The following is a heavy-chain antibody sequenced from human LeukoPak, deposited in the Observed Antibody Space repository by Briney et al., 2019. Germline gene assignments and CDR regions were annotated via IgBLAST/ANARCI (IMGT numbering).Heavy chain of an antibody. CDR1: GFTFSSYW. J-gene: IGHJ1*01. CDR2: IKSDGKT. D-gene: IGHD3-22*01. V-gene: IGHV3-74*01. Sequence: PGESLRLSCAASGFTFSSYWMHWVRQAPGKGLVWVSRIKSDGKTNYADSVKGRFTISRDNAKNTVSLQMNSLRAEDTGVYYCARAPSEIGGYYPEYFRHWGQGTLVTVSS. CDR3: ARAPSEIGGYYPEYFRH.